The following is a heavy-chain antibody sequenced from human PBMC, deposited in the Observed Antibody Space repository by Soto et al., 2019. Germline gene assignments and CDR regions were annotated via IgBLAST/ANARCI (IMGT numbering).Heavy chain of an antibody. Sequence: GGSLRLSCAASGFTFRTYWMHWVRQVPGKGLAWVSRINKDGSDTTYADSVKGRFTIYRDNAKNTLDLQMNSLRGEDTAVYYCARGDGYISYYSGMDVWGQGTTVTVSS. J-gene: IGHJ6*02. CDR1: GFTFRTYW. V-gene: IGHV3-74*03. CDR2: INKDGSDT. CDR3: ARGDGYISYYSGMDV. D-gene: IGHD5-18*01.